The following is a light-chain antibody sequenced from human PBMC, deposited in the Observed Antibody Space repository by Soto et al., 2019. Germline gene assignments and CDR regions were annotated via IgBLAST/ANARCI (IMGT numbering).Light chain of an antibody. Sequence: QSALSQPPSASASPGQSVAISCTGTTSDIGAYNYGSWYQQHPGKVPKLIIYDVTKRPSGVPDRFSGSKSGNTASLTVSGLQTEDEADYYCTSYTRNDILLFGGGTKLTVL. J-gene: IGLJ3*02. CDR1: TSDIGAYNY. CDR3: TSYTRNDILL. CDR2: DVT. V-gene: IGLV2-8*01.